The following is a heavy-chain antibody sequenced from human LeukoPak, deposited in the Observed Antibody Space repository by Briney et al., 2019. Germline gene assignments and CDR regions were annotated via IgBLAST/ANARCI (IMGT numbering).Heavy chain of an antibody. V-gene: IGHV3-43*02. CDR1: GFTFDGYA. CDR2: ISGDGGST. CDR3: AKDKIVATIFDAFDI. D-gene: IGHD5-12*01. Sequence: GGSLRLSCAASGFTFDGYAMHWVRQAPGKGLEWVSLISGDGGSTYYADSVKGRFTISRDNSKNSLYLQMNSLRTEDTALYYCAKDKIVATIFDAFDIWGQRTMVTVSS. J-gene: IGHJ3*02.